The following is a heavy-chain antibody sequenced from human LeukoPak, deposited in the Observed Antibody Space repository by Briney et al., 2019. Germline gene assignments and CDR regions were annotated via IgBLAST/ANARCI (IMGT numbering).Heavy chain of an antibody. CDR1: GGSISSSSYY. Sequence: PSETLSLTCTVSGGSISSSSYYWGWSRQPPGKGLEWIGTMYHSGSTYYNPSLKSRVTISVDTAKNQLSLKLSSVTAADTAVYYCARAGYYSSSPKSSSVKDYNWFDPWGQGTLVTVSS. D-gene: IGHD6-13*01. V-gene: IGHV4-39*07. J-gene: IGHJ5*02. CDR2: MYHSGST. CDR3: ARAGYYSSSPKSSSVKDYNWFDP.